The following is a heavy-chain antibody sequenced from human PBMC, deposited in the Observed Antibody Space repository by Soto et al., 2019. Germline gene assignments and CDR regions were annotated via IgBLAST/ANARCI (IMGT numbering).Heavy chain of an antibody. D-gene: IGHD2-15*01. CDR3: AKGPHCSGGSCYSGSDYYYGMDV. J-gene: IGHJ6*02. Sequence: GWSLRLSCAASGFTFRNFWMHWVRQAPGKGLEWVSAISGSGGSTYYADSVKGRFTISRDNSKNTLYLQMNSLRAEDTAVYYCAKGPHCSGGSCYSGSDYYYGMDVWGQGTTVTVSS. CDR2: ISGSGGST. V-gene: IGHV3-23*01. CDR1: GFTFRNFW.